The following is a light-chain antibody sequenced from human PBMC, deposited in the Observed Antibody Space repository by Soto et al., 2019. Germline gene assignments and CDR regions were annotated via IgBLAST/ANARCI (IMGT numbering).Light chain of an antibody. CDR1: QSVRSNS. CDR3: ELYGSPPTT. V-gene: IGKV3-20*01. CDR2: GAS. Sequence: SLSLGTVSLTTGERATLSGRASQSVRSNSLAWFQQKPGHAPRLLIYGASNRATGIPDRFSGSGSGTDFTLTISILGPEDFAGYCCELYGSPPTTFGHGTKV. J-gene: IGKJ1*01.